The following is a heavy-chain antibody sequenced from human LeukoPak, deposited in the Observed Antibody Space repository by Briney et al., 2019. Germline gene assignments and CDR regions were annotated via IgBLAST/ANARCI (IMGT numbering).Heavy chain of an antibody. CDR1: GGSIRNGDYY. V-gene: IGHV4-30-4*01. CDR2: IYYSGNT. Sequence: PSQTLSLTCTISGGSIRNGDYYWSWIRQSPGTGLEWIGYIYYSGNTFYNSSLKSQVSISGDTSKNQFSLKLTSVTAADTAVYYCARGDGYNSLDYWGQGTLVTASS. J-gene: IGHJ4*02. CDR3: ARGDGYNSLDY. D-gene: IGHD5-24*01.